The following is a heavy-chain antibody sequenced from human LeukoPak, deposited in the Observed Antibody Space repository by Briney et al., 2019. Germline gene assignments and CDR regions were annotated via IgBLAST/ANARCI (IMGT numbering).Heavy chain of an antibody. CDR2: IYKSGST. V-gene: IGHV4-4*07. D-gene: IGHD3-22*01. CDR3: AREEYFQDSNGYSYYFHS. CDR1: GGSIGWDY. J-gene: IGHJ4*02. Sequence: KPSETLSLTCTVSGGSIGWDYWSWIRHSAGKGLEWIGRIYKSGSTNYNPSFRSRVTMSVDTSKNQFSLNVTSVTAADTAVYYCAREEYFQDSNGYSYYFHSWGQGSLVTVSS.